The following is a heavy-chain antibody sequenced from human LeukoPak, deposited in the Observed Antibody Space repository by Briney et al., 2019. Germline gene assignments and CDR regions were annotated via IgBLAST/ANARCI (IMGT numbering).Heavy chain of an antibody. CDR3: TRGRSGTWPWYFDD. D-gene: IGHD1-26*01. Sequence: GGSLRLSWAASGFIFSDHYMDWVRQAPGKGLEWVGRSRNKANSHTTEYAASVKGRFTISRDDSKNSLYLQLNSLKTEDTAVYYCTRGRSGTWPWYFDDWGQGTLVTVSS. CDR2: SRNKANSHTT. V-gene: IGHV3-72*01. CDR1: GFIFSDHY. J-gene: IGHJ4*02.